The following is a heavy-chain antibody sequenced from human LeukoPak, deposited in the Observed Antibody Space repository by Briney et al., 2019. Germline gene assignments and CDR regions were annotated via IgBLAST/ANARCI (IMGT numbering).Heavy chain of an antibody. D-gene: IGHD3-3*02. CDR2: IYSGGST. J-gene: IGHJ2*01. CDR3: AKVSRHWHFDL. V-gene: IGHV3-66*01. CDR1: GFTVSSNY. Sequence: QSGGSLRLSCAASGFTVSSNYMSWVRQAPGKGLEWVSVIYSGGSTYYADSVKGRFTISRDNSKNTLYLQMNSLRAEDTAVYYCAKVSRHWHFDLWGRGTLVTVSS.